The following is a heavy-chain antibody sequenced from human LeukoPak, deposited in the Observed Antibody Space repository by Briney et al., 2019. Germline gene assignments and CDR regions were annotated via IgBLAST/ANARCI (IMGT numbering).Heavy chain of an antibody. V-gene: IGHV4-39*01. D-gene: IGHD2-2*01. Sequence: SETLSLTCTVSGGSISSSSYYWGWIRQPPGKGLEWIGSIYYSGSTYYNPSLKSRVTISVDTSKNQFSLKLSSVTAADTAVYYCAGGDCSSTSCRPYYYYMDVWGKGTTVTVSS. CDR3: AGGDCSSTSCRPYYYYMDV. J-gene: IGHJ6*03. CDR1: GGSISSSSYY. CDR2: IYYSGST.